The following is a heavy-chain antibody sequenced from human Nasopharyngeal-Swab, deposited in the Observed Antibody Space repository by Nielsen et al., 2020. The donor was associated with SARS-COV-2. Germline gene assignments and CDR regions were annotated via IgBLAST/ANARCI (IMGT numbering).Heavy chain of an antibody. V-gene: IGHV4-39*01. CDR3: ATPGIAVVGAFDI. D-gene: IGHD6-19*01. Sequence: SETLSPTCTVSGGSISSSSYYWGWIRQPTGKGREWIGSIYYSGSTYYNPSLKSRVTISVDTSKNQFSLKLSSVTAADTAVYYCATPGIAVVGAFDIWGQGTMVTVSS. CDR1: GGSISSSSYY. CDR2: IYYSGST. J-gene: IGHJ3*02.